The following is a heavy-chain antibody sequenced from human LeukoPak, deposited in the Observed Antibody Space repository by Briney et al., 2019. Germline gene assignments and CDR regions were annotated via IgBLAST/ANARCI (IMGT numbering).Heavy chain of an antibody. CDR1: GGSISSYY. D-gene: IGHD6-13*01. Sequence: SETLSLTCTVSGGSISSYYWSWIRQPPGKGLEWIGYTYYSGSTNYNPSLKSRVTISVDTSKNQFSLKLSSVTAADTAVYYCARVYSSSWSSAFDIWGQGTMVTVSS. J-gene: IGHJ3*02. V-gene: IGHV4-59*01. CDR3: ARVYSSSWSSAFDI. CDR2: TYYSGST.